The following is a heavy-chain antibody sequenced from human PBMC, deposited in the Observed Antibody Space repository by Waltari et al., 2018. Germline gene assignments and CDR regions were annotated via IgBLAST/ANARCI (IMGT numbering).Heavy chain of an antibody. CDR3: AREGITLGAFDP. CDR2: INQDGSDK. D-gene: IGHD1-20*01. J-gene: IGHJ5*02. V-gene: IGHV3-7*03. CDR1: GFTFSNYW. Sequence: EAQLVESGGDLVQRGGSLRLSCAASGFTFSNYWMSWVRQSPGKGLELVANINQDGSDKFYMDSVKGRFTISRDNAKNSLFLEMNSLRGDDTAVYFCAREGITLGAFDPWGQGTLVTVSS.